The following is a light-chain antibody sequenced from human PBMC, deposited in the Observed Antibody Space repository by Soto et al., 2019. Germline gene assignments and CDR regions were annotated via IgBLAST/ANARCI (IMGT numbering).Light chain of an antibody. J-gene: IGKJ5*01. V-gene: IGKV3-15*01. CDR2: GTS. Sequence: EILMTQSPASLSVSPGERVILSCRATQSISSNLARYQQKPGQAPRLLIYGTSTRATGIPARFSGSGSGTEFTLTITSLQSEDFALYFCQQYNNWPLTFGQGTRLEIK. CDR3: QQYNNWPLT. CDR1: QSISSN.